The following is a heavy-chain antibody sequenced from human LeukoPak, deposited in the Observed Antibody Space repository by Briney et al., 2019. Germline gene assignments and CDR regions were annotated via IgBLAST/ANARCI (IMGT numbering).Heavy chain of an antibody. Sequence: GGSLRLSCAASGFTYSSYAMSWVRQAPGKGLEWVSGISGSGDSTYYADSVKGRFTISRDKSKNTLYLQMNSLRAEDTALYYCANAPYSWIQLTCHWGQGTLVTVSS. J-gene: IGHJ4*02. CDR3: ANAPYSWIQLTCH. CDR1: GFTYSSYA. CDR2: ISGSGDST. V-gene: IGHV3-23*01. D-gene: IGHD5-18*01.